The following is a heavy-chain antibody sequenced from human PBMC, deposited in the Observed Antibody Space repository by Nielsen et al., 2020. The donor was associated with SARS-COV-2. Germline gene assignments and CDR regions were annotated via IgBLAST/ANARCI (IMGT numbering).Heavy chain of an antibody. D-gene: IGHD5-24*01. V-gene: IGHV3-9*01. J-gene: IGHJ4*02. CDR1: GFTFDDYA. Sequence: SLKISCAASGFTFDDYAMHWVRQAPGKGLEWVSGISWNSGSTGYADSVKGRFTISRDNAKNSLYLQMDSLTEEDTAVYYCARDGYNRRFDFWGQGTLVTVSS. CDR2: ISWNSGST. CDR3: ARDGYNRRFDF.